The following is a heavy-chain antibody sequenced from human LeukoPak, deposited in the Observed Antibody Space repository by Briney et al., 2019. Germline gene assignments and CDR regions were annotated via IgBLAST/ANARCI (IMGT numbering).Heavy chain of an antibody. CDR2: IKQDGREK. CDR3: ARARRRDYFDY. V-gene: IGHV3-7*03. Sequence: GGSLRLFCAASGFTFSSNWMSWVDQAPGKGLEGVASIKQDGREKYYVDSVKGRFTISRDNAKNSLYLQMNSLRAEDTAVYYCARARRRDYFDYWGQGTLVTVSS. D-gene: IGHD6-25*01. CDR1: GFTFSSNW. J-gene: IGHJ4*02.